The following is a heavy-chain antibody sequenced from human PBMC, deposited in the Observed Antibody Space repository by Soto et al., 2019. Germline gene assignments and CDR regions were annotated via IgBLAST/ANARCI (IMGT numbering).Heavy chain of an antibody. CDR3: ARAHYHDSSGPNGHAFDI. Sequence: QVQLVESGGGVVQPGRSLRLSCAASEFTFSDYAMHWVRQAPGKGLEWVAVISDDGDKVFYADSMKDRLTISRDNSKSTLFLQLTSLGHEDTARYYCARAHYHDSSGPNGHAFDIWGQGTLVTVSS. CDR1: EFTFSDYA. V-gene: IGHV3-30-3*01. D-gene: IGHD3-22*01. CDR2: ISDDGDKV. J-gene: IGHJ3*02.